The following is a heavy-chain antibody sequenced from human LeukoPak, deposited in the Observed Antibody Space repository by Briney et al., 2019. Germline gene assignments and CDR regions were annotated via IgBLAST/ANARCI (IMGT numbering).Heavy chain of an antibody. CDR2: IYYTGST. Sequence: SETLSLTCTVSGGSISSHYWSWIRQPPGKGLEWIGYIYYTGSTNCNPSLKSRVTMSVDTSKNQFSLKLTSVTAADTAVYYCASGMDTAMVNAFDIWGQGTMVTVSS. CDR1: GGSISSHY. D-gene: IGHD5-18*01. J-gene: IGHJ3*02. V-gene: IGHV4-59*11. CDR3: ASGMDTAMVNAFDI.